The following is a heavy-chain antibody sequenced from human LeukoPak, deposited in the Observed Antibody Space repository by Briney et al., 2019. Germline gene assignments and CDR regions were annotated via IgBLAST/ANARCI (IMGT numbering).Heavy chain of an antibody. Sequence: SETLSLTCAVSGYSISSGYYWGRIRQPPGKGLEWIGSIYHSGSTYYNPSLKSRVTISVDTSKNQFSLKLSSVTAADTAVYYSARDPPPSYCGGDCPIYYYYMDVWGKGTTVTVSS. J-gene: IGHJ6*03. D-gene: IGHD2-21*02. CDR1: GYSISSGYY. CDR2: IYHSGST. CDR3: ARDPPPSYCGGDCPIYYYYMDV. V-gene: IGHV4-38-2*02.